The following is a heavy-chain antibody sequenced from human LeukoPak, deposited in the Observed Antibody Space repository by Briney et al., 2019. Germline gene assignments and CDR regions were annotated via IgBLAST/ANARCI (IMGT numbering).Heavy chain of an antibody. D-gene: IGHD3-3*01. V-gene: IGHV4-61*02. CDR2: IYTSGST. Sequence: SQALSLTCTVSGGSISSGSYYWSWIRQPAGKGLEWIGRIYTSGSTNYNPSLKSRVTISVDTSKNQFSLKLSSVTAADTAVYYCARGYYDFWSGYFDYWGQGTLVTVSS. CDR3: ARGYYDFWSGYFDY. J-gene: IGHJ4*02. CDR1: GGSISSGSYY.